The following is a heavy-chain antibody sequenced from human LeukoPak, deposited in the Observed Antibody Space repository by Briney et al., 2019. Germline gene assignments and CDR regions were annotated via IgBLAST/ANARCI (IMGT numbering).Heavy chain of an antibody. CDR1: GFTFDDYA. Sequence: GGSLRLSCAASGFTFDDYAMHWVRHAPGKGLEWVSLISGDGGSTYYADSVKGRFTISRDNSKNSLYLQMNSLRTEDTALYYCAKDTISLCSSTSCYELGYGMDVWGQGTTVTVSS. D-gene: IGHD2-2*01. CDR2: ISGDGGST. CDR3: AKDTISLCSSTSCYELGYGMDV. V-gene: IGHV3-43*02. J-gene: IGHJ6*02.